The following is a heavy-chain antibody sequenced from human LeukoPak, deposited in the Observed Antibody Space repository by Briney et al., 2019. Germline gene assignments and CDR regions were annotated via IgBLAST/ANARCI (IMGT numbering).Heavy chain of an antibody. CDR2: IRYDGSNK. D-gene: IGHD6-19*01. J-gene: IGHJ6*03. CDR3: ARVPVAGTFPIGYMDV. Sequence: PGGSLRLSCAASGFTFSSYGMHWVRQAPGKGLEWVAFIRYDGSNKYYADSVKGRYTISRDNSKNTLYLQMNSLRAEDTAVYYCARVPVAGTFPIGYMDVWGKGTTDTVSS. CDR1: GFTFSSYG. V-gene: IGHV3-30*02.